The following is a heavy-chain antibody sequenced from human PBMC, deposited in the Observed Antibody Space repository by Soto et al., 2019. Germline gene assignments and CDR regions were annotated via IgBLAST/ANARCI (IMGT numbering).Heavy chain of an antibody. Sequence: QGELVQSGAEVKKPGSSVKVSCQASEDTFRNYAISWVRQAPGQGLEWMGGIIPIFGSANYAQKFQGRVTITADTSANTVCLELSSLRSEDTAVYYCASTKYDSSAYYYWYLGLWGRGTLVTVSS. D-gene: IGHD3-22*01. CDR3: ASTKYDSSAYYYWYLGL. V-gene: IGHV1-69*06. J-gene: IGHJ2*01. CDR2: IIPIFGSA. CDR1: EDTFRNYA.